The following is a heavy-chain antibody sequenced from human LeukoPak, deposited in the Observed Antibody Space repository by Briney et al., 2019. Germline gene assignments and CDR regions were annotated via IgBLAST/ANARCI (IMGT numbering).Heavy chain of an antibody. D-gene: IGHD2-2*01. CDR3: ARDSIVVVPAASPRNDYYYYYGMDV. Sequence: SETLSLTCTVSGGSISSYYWSWIRQPPGKGLEWIGYIYYSGSTNYNPSLKSRVTISVDTSKNQFSLKLSSVTAADTAVYYCARDSIVVVPAASPRNDYYYYYGMDVWGQGTTVTVSS. CDR2: IYYSGST. V-gene: IGHV4-59*01. CDR1: GGSISSYY. J-gene: IGHJ6*02.